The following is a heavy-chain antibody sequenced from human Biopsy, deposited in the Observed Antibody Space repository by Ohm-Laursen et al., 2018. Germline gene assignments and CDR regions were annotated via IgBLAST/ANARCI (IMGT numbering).Heavy chain of an antibody. Sequence: QTLSLTCAISGDLVSSNDAAWNWIRQSPSRGLEWLGRTYYRTKWYNDYALFVKGRITISAETSKNQVSLQLASVTPEDTAVYYCARETSTGIPFNWLDSWGQGALVTVSS. J-gene: IGHJ5*01. D-gene: IGHD1-1*01. CDR3: ARETSTGIPFNWLDS. CDR1: GDLVSSNDAA. CDR2: TYYRTKWYN. V-gene: IGHV6-1*01.